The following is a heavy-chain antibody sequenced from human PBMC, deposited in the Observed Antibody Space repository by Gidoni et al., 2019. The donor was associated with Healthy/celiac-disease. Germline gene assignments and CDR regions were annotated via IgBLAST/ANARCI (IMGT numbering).Heavy chain of an antibody. J-gene: IGHJ5*02. V-gene: IGHV3-11*01. CDR3: ARETGSSSWQRPGWFDP. CDR2: ISSSGSTI. CDR1: GFTCSAYY. D-gene: IGHD6-13*01. Sequence: QVQLVESGGGLVKPGGSLRLSCADTGFTCSAYYMSWLRQAPGKGLGWVSYISSSGSTIYYADSVKGRFTISMHHAKTSLYLQMTRLRAEGTAVYYCARETGSSSWQRPGWFDPWGQGTLVTVSS.